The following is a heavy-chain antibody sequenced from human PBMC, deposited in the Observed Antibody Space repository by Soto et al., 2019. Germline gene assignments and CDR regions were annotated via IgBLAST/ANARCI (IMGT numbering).Heavy chain of an antibody. V-gene: IGHV1-18*01. Sequence: QVQLVQSGTEVKKPGASVKVSCKASGYTFNNYGFSWVRQAPGQGLEWVGWIGTHNGDTTYAESFQGRVTMTIDTSTTTSYMELTGLTFDDTAVYFCARDWRGAEGFDPWGQGTLVIVSS. CDR3: ARDWRGAEGFDP. D-gene: IGHD3-3*01. CDR2: IGTHNGDT. CDR1: GYTFNNYG. J-gene: IGHJ5*02.